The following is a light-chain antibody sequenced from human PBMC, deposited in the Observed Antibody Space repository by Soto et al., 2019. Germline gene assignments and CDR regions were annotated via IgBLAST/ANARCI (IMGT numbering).Light chain of an antibody. CDR2: GVS. J-gene: IGKJ1*01. Sequence: EIVLTQSIGTLSLSPGERATLSCRASQAISNNLAWYQQKPGQAPRLLIYGVSTRATGVPARFSGSGSGTGFTLTISSLQSEDFAIYYCQQYNNWPWTFGQGTKVDIK. V-gene: IGKV3-15*01. CDR3: QQYNNWPWT. CDR1: QAISNN.